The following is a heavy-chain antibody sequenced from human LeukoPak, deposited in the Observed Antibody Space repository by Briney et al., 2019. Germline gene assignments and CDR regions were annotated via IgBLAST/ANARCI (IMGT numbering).Heavy chain of an antibody. CDR2: IYSGGST. D-gene: IGHD3-22*01. V-gene: IGHV3-53*01. Sequence: PGGSLSLSCAASGFSVGSNYMNWVRQAPGKGLEWVSVIYSGGSTYYADSVKGRFTISRDKSKNTLYLQMNSLRAEDTAVYYCARDGNDYYQSSGYPDYFDYWGLGTLVTVSS. CDR3: ARDGNDYYQSSGYPDYFDY. J-gene: IGHJ4*02. CDR1: GFSVGSNY.